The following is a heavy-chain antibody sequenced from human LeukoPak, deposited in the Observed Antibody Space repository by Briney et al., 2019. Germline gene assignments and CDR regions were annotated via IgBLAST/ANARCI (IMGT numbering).Heavy chain of an antibody. CDR3: ARLYDSSGYGAFDI. J-gene: IGHJ3*02. D-gene: IGHD3-22*01. CDR1: GFTVSSNY. Sequence: GGSLRLSCAASGFTVSSNYMSWVRQAPGKGLEWVSVIYSGGSTYYPDSVKGRLTISRDNSENTLYLQMNSLRAEDTAVYYCARLYDSSGYGAFDIWGQGTMVTVSS. V-gene: IGHV3-66*01. CDR2: IYSGGST.